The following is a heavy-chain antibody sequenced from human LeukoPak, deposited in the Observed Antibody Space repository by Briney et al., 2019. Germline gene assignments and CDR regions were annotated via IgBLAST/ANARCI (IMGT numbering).Heavy chain of an antibody. Sequence: SETLSLTCAVYGGSFSGDYWSWIRQPPGEGLEWIGEINHSGSTNYNPSLKSRVTISVGTSKNQFSLKLSSVTAADTAVYSCARDYGDYSRTPIDYWGQGTLVTVSS. CDR3: ARDYGDYSRTPIDY. V-gene: IGHV4-34*01. D-gene: IGHD4-17*01. CDR1: GGSFSGDY. J-gene: IGHJ4*02. CDR2: INHSGST.